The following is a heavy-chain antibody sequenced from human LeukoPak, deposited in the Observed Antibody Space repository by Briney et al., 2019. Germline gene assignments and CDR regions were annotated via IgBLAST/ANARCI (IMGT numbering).Heavy chain of an antibody. CDR3: AARSTYYYDSSGSH. CDR2: ISGSGGST. J-gene: IGHJ4*02. Sequence: PGGSLRLSCAASGFTFRNYAMSWVRQAPGKGLEWVSAISGSGGSTYYADSVKGRFTISRDNSKNTLYLQMNSLRAEDTAVYYCAARSTYYYDSSGSHWGQGTLVTVSS. V-gene: IGHV3-23*01. CDR1: GFTFRNYA. D-gene: IGHD3-22*01.